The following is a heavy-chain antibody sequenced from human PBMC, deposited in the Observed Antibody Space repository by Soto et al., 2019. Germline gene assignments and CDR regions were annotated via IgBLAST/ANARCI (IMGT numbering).Heavy chain of an antibody. CDR2: ISGYNGNT. CDR1: GYTFSNYG. D-gene: IGHD2-21*02. Sequence: QVQLVQSGAEVKKPGASVKVSCKASGYTFSNYGISWVRQGPGQGLEWMGWISGYNGNTHYEEKVQDRIKMTTDTSTSTTYLKLRSLRSDDPAVYFSARDPGVGFGDSYAFAMDVWGRGTTVTVSS. V-gene: IGHV1-18*01. CDR3: ARDPGVGFGDSYAFAMDV. J-gene: IGHJ6*02.